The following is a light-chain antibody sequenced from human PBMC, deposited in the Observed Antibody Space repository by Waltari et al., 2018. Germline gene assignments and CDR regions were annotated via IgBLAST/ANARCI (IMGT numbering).Light chain of an antibody. CDR2: NTN. CDR3: VLYMTSGMSV. V-gene: IGLV8-61*01. J-gene: IGLJ3*02. CDR1: SGSVSTSYY. Sequence: QTVVTQEPSFSVSPGGTVTLTCGLSSGSVSTSYYPSWYQQTPGRPPRTLIYNTNTRSSGVPDRFSGSILGNKAALTITGAQADDESDYYCVLYMTSGMSVFGGGTKLTVL.